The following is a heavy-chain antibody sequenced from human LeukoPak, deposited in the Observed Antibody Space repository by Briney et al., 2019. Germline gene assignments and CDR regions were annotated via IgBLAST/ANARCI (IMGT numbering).Heavy chain of an antibody. V-gene: IGHV3-9*01. CDR2: ISWNSGSI. CDR1: GFTFDDYA. CDR3: AKDVQQLPNYSNWFDP. J-gene: IGHJ5*02. Sequence: GGSLRLSCAASGFTFDDYAMHWVRQAPGKGLEWVSGISWNSGSIGYADSVKGRFTISRDNAKNSLYLQMNSLRAEDTALYYCAKDVQQLPNYSNWFDPWGQGTLVTVSS. D-gene: IGHD6-13*01.